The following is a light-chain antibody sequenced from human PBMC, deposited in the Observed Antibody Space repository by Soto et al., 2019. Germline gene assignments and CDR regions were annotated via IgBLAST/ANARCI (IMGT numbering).Light chain of an antibody. CDR1: QSVSSSY. Sequence: EIVLTQSPGTLSLSPGERATLSCRASQSVSSSYLAWYQQKPGQAPRLVIYLASSRATGIPDRFSGSGSGTDFTLTISRLEPEDLGMYYCQQYGSSPGTFGQGTKLEIK. J-gene: IGKJ2*02. V-gene: IGKV3-20*01. CDR2: LAS. CDR3: QQYGSSPGT.